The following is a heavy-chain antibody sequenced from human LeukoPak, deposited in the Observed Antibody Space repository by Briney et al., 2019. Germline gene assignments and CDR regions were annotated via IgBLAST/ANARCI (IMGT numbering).Heavy chain of an antibody. V-gene: IGHV3-30*02. CDR2: IRYDGSNK. J-gene: IGHJ4*02. Sequence: GGSLRLSCAASGFTFSSYGMHWVRQAPGKGLEWVAFIRYDGSNKYYADSVKGRFTISRDNSKNTLYLQMNSLRAEDTAVYYCAKTSRSSPYYFDYWGQGTLVTVSS. CDR1: GFTFSSYG. CDR3: AKTSRSSPYYFDY.